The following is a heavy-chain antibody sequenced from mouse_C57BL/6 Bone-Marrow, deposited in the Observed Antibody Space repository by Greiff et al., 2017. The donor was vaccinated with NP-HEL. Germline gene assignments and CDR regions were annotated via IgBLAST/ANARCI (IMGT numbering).Heavy chain of an antibody. CDR1: GYTFTSYW. D-gene: IGHD2-5*01. CDR2: IYPSDSET. J-gene: IGHJ3*01. Sequence: QVQLQQSGAELVRPGSSVKLSCKASGYTFTSYWMDWVKQRPGQGLEWIGNIYPSDSETHYNQKFKDKATLTVDNSSSKAYMQLSSLPSEDSAVYYCARRGTYYSNPFAYWGQGTLVTVSA. V-gene: IGHV1-61*01. CDR3: ARRGTYYSNPFAY.